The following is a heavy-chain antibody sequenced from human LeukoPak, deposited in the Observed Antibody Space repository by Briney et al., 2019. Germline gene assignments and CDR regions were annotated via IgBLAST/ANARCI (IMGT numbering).Heavy chain of an antibody. J-gene: IGHJ3*02. CDR3: AGSGYYYTYDAFDI. Sequence: PSETLSLTCNVSGGSISSGSFYWTWIRQPAGKGLEWIGRIYTTGSTNYNPSLKSRVTISVDTSKNQFSLRLSSVTSADTAVYYCAGSGYYYTYDAFDIWGQGTMVTVSS. V-gene: IGHV4-61*02. CDR1: GGSISSGSFY. CDR2: IYTTGST. D-gene: IGHD3-22*01.